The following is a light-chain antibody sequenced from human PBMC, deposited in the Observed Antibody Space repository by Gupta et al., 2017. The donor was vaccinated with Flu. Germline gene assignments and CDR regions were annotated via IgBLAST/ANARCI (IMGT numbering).Light chain of an antibody. CDR2: EVS. CDR3: SSYTSSSTPVV. Sequence: QSALTQPAPVSGSPGQSITISCTGTSSDVGGYNYLSWYQQHPGKAPKLMIYEVSNRPSGVSNRFSGSKSGNTASLTISGLQAEDEADYYCSSYTSSSTPVVFGGGTKLTVL. CDR1: SSDVGGYNY. J-gene: IGLJ2*01. V-gene: IGLV2-14*01.